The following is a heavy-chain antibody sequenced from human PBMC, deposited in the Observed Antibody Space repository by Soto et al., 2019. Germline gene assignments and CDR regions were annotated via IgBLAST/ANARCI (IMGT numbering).Heavy chain of an antibody. Sequence: GASVKVSCKASGGTFSSYAISLVRQAPGQGLEWMGGIIPIFGTANYAQKFQGRVTITADESTSTAYMELSSLRSEDTAVYYCAHDPRASQNWFAPWGQGTLVTVSS. J-gene: IGHJ5*02. CDR1: GGTFSSYA. V-gene: IGHV1-69*13. D-gene: IGHD2-21*01. CDR3: AHDPRASQNWFAP. CDR2: IIPIFGTA.